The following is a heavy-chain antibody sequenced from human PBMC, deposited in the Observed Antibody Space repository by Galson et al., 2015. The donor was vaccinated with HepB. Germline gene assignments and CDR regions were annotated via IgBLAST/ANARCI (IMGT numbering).Heavy chain of an antibody. J-gene: IGHJ5*02. CDR2: IYPGDSDT. Sequence: QSGAEVKKPGESLKISCKGSGYSFTSYWIGWVRQMPGKGLEWMGIIYPGDSDTRYSPSFQGQVTISADKSISTAYLQWSSLEASDTAMYYCARVSLGGTVTTFNWFDPWGQGTLVTVSS. CDR1: GYSFTSYW. CDR3: ARVSLGGTVTTFNWFDP. V-gene: IGHV5-51*01. D-gene: IGHD4-17*01.